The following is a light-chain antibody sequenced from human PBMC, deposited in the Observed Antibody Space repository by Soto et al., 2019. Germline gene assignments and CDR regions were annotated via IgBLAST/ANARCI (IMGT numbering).Light chain of an antibody. J-gene: IGKJ2*01. CDR1: QSVRTN. CDR2: GVS. Sequence: EIVMTQSPATLSVSPGERVTLSCWASQSVRTNLAWYQQKPGQAPSLLIYGVSTRATGVPVRFSGSGSGTEFTLTINSLQSEDFAVYYCQQYNNWPHTFGQGTKVDIK. CDR3: QQYNNWPHT. V-gene: IGKV3-15*01.